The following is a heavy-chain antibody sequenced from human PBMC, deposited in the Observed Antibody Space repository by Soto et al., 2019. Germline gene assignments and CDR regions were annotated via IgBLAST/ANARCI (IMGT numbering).Heavy chain of an antibody. CDR3: ARLRGVLQTSANYDDAFDI. CDR2: ISSSGGTI. Sequence: QVQLVESGGGLVKPGGSLRLSCAASGFTFSDYDMSWIRRAPGKGLEWVSYISSSGGTIYYADSVQARFTISRDNAKNSVVLRMNSLRAEDTAVYYCARLRGVLQTSANYDDAFDIWGQGTLVTVSS. CDR1: GFTFSDYD. V-gene: IGHV3-11*01. D-gene: IGHD1-26*01. J-gene: IGHJ3*02.